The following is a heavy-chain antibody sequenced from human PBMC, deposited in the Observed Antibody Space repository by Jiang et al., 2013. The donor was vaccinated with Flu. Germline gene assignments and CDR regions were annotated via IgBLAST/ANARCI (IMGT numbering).Heavy chain of an antibody. CDR3: ARDCHGLYDILTGVIHWFDP. CDR2: MNPNSGNT. CDR1: GYTFTSYD. J-gene: IGHJ5*02. V-gene: IGHV1-8*01. D-gene: IGHD3-9*01. Sequence: SGAEVKKPGASVKVSCKASGYTFTSYDINWVRQATGQGLEWMGWMNPNSGNTGYAQKFQGGVTMTTDTSTSTAYMELRSLRSDDTAVYYCARDCHGLYDILTGVIHWFDPWGQGTLVTVSS.